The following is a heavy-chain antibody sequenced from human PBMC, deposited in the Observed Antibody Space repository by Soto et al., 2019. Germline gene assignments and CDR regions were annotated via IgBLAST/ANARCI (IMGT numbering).Heavy chain of an antibody. CDR3: TRHALQYCGGDCYLLPYFDL. J-gene: IGHJ2*01. V-gene: IGHV3-73*02. CDR1: GFTFSGSA. Sequence: EVQLVESGGGLVQPGRSLKLSCAASGFTFSGSAMHWVRQASGKGLEWVGRIRSKANNYATAYAASVKGRFTISRDDSKNTAYLQMNSLKTEDTAVYYCTRHALQYCGGDCYLLPYFDLWGRGTLVTVSS. D-gene: IGHD2-21*02. CDR2: IRSKANNYAT.